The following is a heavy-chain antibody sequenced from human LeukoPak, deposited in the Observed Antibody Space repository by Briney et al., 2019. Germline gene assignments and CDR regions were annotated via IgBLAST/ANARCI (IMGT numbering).Heavy chain of an antibody. D-gene: IGHD6-19*01. V-gene: IGHV3-23*01. Sequence: GGSLRLSCAASGFSFSEYAMSWVRQAPGKGLDWVSVMGDSSDSTYYADSVKGRFTITRDNSKKTLHLQMNSLRVEDTAVYYCAKGPVSRSGWYANDYWGQGTHVTVSS. CDR1: GFSFSEYA. CDR2: MGDSSDST. CDR3: AKGPVSRSGWYANDY. J-gene: IGHJ4*02.